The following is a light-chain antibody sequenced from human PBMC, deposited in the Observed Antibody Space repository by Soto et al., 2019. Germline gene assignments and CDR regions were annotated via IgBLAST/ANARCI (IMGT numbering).Light chain of an antibody. V-gene: IGLV2-14*01. CDR2: EVS. CDR3: SSYTTRSTLYV. J-gene: IGLJ1*01. Sequence: QSALTQPASVSGSPGQSITISCTGTSSDVGGYNYVSWYQQHPGKAPKLMIYEVSNWPSGVSNRFSGSKYGNTASLTISGLQAEDEADYYCSSYTTRSTLYVFGTGTKLTVL. CDR1: SSDVGGYNY.